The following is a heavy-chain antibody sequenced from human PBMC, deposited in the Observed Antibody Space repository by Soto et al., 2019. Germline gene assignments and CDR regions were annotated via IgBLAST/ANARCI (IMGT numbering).Heavy chain of an antibody. CDR3: AHRSRGYAYYFDQ. V-gene: IGHV2-5*02. D-gene: IGHD5-12*01. J-gene: IGHJ4*02. Sequence: QITLKESGPPLVKPTQTLTLTCSFSGFSLSTRGVGVGWIRQPPGKALEWLALIFWDDDKWYSPSLRSRLTISEDTPKNQVVLTTTNMDPVDTATYYRAHRSRGYAYYFDQWGQGTLVTVSS. CDR2: IFWDDDK. CDR1: GFSLSTRGVG.